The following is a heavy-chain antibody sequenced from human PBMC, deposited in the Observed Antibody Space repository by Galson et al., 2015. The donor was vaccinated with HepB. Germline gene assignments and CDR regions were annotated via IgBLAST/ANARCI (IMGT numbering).Heavy chain of an antibody. V-gene: IGHV3-48*01. J-gene: IGHJ6*03. CDR1: GFTFSSYS. Sequence: LRLSCAASGFTFSSYSMNWVRQAPGKGLEWVSYISSSSSTIYYADSVKGRFTISRDNAKNSLYLQMNSLRAEDTAVYYCARRYSSSWPTPYYYYYYYMDVWGKGTTVTVSS. D-gene: IGHD6-13*01. CDR3: ARRYSSSWPTPYYYYYYYMDV. CDR2: ISSSSSTI.